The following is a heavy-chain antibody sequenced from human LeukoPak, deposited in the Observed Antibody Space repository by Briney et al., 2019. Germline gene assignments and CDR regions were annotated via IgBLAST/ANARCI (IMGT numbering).Heavy chain of an antibody. Sequence: GGSLRLSCAASGFTFSSYSMNWVRQAPGKGLEWVSYISSSSSTIYYADSVKGRFTISRDNAKNSLYLQMNSLRAEDMAVYYCAKSALYGSGSPSDYWGQGTLVAVSS. CDR2: ISSSSSTI. J-gene: IGHJ4*02. V-gene: IGHV3-48*04. CDR1: GFTFSSYS. D-gene: IGHD3-10*01. CDR3: AKSALYGSGSPSDY.